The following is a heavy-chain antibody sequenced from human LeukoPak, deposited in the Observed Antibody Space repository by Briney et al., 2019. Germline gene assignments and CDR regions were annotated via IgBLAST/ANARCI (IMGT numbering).Heavy chain of an antibody. J-gene: IGHJ5*02. CDR2: ISYDGSNK. D-gene: IGHD2-15*01. V-gene: IGHV3-30*04. Sequence: GGSLRLSCAASGFTFGSYAMHWVRQAPGKGLEWVAVISYDGSNKYYADSVKGRFTISRDNSKNTLYLQMNSLRAEDTAVYYCARVVVAATSWFDPWGQGTLVTVSS. CDR1: GFTFGSYA. CDR3: ARVVVAATSWFDP.